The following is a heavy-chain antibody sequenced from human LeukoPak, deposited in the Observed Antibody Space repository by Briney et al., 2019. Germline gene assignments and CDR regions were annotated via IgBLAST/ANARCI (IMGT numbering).Heavy chain of an antibody. CDR2: IIPIFGTA. D-gene: IGHD2-2*01. J-gene: IGHJ4*02. Sequence: ASVKVSCKASGGTFSSYAISWVRQAPGQGLEWMGGIIPIFGTANYAQKFQGRVTITTDESTSTAYMEPSSLRSEDTAVYYCAASGRAHIVVVPAAPFDYWGQGTLVTVSS. V-gene: IGHV1-69*05. CDR3: AASGRAHIVVVPAAPFDY. CDR1: GGTFSSYA.